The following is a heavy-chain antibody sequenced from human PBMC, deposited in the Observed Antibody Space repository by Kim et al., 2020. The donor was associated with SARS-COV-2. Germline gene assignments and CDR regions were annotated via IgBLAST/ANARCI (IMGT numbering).Heavy chain of an antibody. Sequence: SETLSLTCAVYGGSFSGYYWSWIRQPPGKGLEWIGEINHSGSTNYNPSLKSRVTISVDTSKNQFSLKLSSVTAADTAVYYCARVPQWSVYGMDVWGQGTTVTVSS. V-gene: IGHV4-34*01. J-gene: IGHJ6*02. CDR1: GGSFSGYY. D-gene: IGHD2-15*01. CDR3: ARVPQWSVYGMDV. CDR2: INHSGST.